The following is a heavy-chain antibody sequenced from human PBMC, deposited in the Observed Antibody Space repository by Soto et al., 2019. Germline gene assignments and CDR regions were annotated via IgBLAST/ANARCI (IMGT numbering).Heavy chain of an antibody. V-gene: IGHV1-8*01. D-gene: IGHD1-20*01. CDR3: AREYKWFDP. CDR1: GYTFTSND. J-gene: IGHJ5*02. CDR2: MNPNSGDT. Sequence: QVQLVQSGAEVKKPGASVKVSCKASGYTFTSNDINWVLQATGQGLEWMGWMNPNSGDTAYAQKLQGRVTMTRNTSISTAYMELSSLRSEDTAVYYCAREYKWFDPWGQGTLVTVSS.